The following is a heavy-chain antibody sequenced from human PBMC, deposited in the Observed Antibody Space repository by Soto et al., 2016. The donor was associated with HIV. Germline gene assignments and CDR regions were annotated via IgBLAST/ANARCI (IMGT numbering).Heavy chain of an antibody. Sequence: EVQLLESGGGLVQPGGSLRLSCAASGFTFSGSAMHWVRQASGKGLEWVGRIRSKANNYATAYAASVKGRFTFSRDDSKNTAYLQMNSLKIEDTAVYYCTRLLWSHIRTYGMDVWGQGTTVTVS. CDR3: TRLLWSHIRTYGMDV. D-gene: IGHD2-21*01. V-gene: IGHV3-73*01. CDR2: IRSKANNYAT. CDR1: GFTFSGSA. J-gene: IGHJ6*02.